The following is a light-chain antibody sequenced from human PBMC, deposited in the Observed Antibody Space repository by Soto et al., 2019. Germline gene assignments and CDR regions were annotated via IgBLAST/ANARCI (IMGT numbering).Light chain of an antibody. CDR1: QSINNW. CDR3: QQYNSYSWT. J-gene: IGKJ1*01. V-gene: IGKV1-5*01. CDR2: DAS. Sequence: DIQMTQSPSTLSASVGDRVTVTCRASQSINNWLAWYQQKPGKAPKLLIYDASSLKSGVPSSFSGSGSGTEFTLTISSLQPDDFATYYCQQYNSYSWTFGQGTKVDI.